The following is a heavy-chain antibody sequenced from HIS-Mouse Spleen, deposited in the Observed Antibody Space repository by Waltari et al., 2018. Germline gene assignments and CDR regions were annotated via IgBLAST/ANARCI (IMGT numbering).Heavy chain of an antibody. CDR2: IYYDGSNK. J-gene: IGHJ4*02. CDR1: GFTFSSYA. D-gene: IGHD2-15*01. Sequence: QVQLVESGGGVVQPGRSLRLSCAASGFTFSSYAMHWVRQAPGTGLDGMPVIYYDGSNKYYADSVKGRFTISRDNSKNTLYLQMNSLRAEVTAVYYCARVTGGGYWGQGTLVTVSS. V-gene: IGHV3-30-3*01. CDR3: ARVTGGGY.